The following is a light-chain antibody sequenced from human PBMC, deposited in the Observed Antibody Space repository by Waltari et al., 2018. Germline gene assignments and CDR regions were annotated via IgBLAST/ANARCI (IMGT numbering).Light chain of an antibody. CDR3: HQSSSLRGT. J-gene: IGKJ2*01. CDR2: YAS. V-gene: IGKV6-21*01. Sequence: EFVLTQSPDFQSVTLKEKVTITCRASQSIGSSLHWYQQKSDQSPKLLIKYASQSFSGVPARFSGSGSGTDFTLTINSLEAEDAATYYCHQSSSLRGTFGQGTKLEIK. CDR1: QSIGSS.